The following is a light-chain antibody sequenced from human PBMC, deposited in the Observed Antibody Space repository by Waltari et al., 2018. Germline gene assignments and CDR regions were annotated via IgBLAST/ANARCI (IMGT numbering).Light chain of an antibody. CDR2: DAS. CDR1: QSVSSY. V-gene: IGKV3-11*01. Sequence: EIVLTQSPDTLSLSPGERATLTCRASQSVSSYLAWYQQRPGQAPRLLIFDASKRAAGIPARFSGSGSGTEFTLTISSIEAEDFAVYFCQQRSTWPRTFGQGTKVE. J-gene: IGKJ1*01. CDR3: QQRSTWPRT.